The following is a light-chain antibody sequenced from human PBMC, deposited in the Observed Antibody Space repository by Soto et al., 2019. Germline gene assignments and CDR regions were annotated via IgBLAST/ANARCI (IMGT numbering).Light chain of an antibody. CDR1: QFVSTN. CDR3: QQYNDRPRT. V-gene: IGKV3-15*01. CDR2: GAS. J-gene: IGKJ1*01. Sequence: EIVLTQSPATLSVSPGDGATLSCRASQFVSTNLAWYQQRPGQAPRLLIYGASTRAIGVPARFSGSGSGTEFTLTISSLQSEDFAVYYCQQYNDRPRTFGQGTKV.